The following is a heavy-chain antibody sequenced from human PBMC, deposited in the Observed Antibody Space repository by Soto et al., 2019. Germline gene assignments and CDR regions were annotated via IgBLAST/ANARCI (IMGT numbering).Heavy chain of an antibody. J-gene: IGHJ4*02. CDR1: GGSISSSSYY. V-gene: IGHV4-39*01. D-gene: IGHD3-10*01. CDR3: ARLWNVLLWFGESSPPYYFDY. Sequence: PSETLSLTCTVSGGSISSSSYYWGWIRQPPGKGLEWIGSIYYSGSTYYDPSLKSRVTISVDTSKNQFSLKLSSVTAADTAVYYCARLWNVLLWFGESSPPYYFDYWGQGTLVTVSS. CDR2: IYYSGST.